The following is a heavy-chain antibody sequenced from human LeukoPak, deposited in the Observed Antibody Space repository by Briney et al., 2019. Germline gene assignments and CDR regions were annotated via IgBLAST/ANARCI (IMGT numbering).Heavy chain of an antibody. CDR1: GYTFTAYY. J-gene: IGHJ4*02. CDR2: INPKSGGT. D-gene: IGHD5-12*01. V-gene: IGHV1-2*02. Sequence: GASVTVSCMASGYTFTAYYMNWVRQAPGQGVEWMGWINPKSGGTNYAQKFQGRVTMTRDTSISTAYIELSRLISDDTAVYYCARGRVDIVTTITGSSVYGYWGQGTLVTVSS. CDR3: ARGRVDIVTTITGSSVYGY.